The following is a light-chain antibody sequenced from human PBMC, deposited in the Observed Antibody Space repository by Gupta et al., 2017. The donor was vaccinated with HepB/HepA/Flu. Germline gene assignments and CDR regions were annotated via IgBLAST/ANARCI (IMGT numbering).Light chain of an antibody. CDR3: QQYGSSPIT. J-gene: IGKJ5*01. Sequence: EIVLTQSPGTLSLSPGERATLSCRASQTITSNYLAWYQQKPGQAPRLLMYGATSRATGVPDRFSGSGSGTGFTLTISRLEPEDFVVYYCQQYGSSPITFGQGTRLEIK. CDR2: GAT. CDR1: QTITSNY. V-gene: IGKV3-20*01.